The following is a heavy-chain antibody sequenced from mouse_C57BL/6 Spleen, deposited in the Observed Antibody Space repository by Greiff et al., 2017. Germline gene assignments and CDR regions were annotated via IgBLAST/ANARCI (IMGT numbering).Heavy chain of an antibody. CDR3: ASTTVVATNFDV. CDR1: GFNINNTY. V-gene: IGHV14-3*01. J-gene: IGHJ1*03. CDR2: IVPANGNT. Sequence: EVQLQQSVAELVRPGASVTLSCTASGFNINNTYMHWVKQRPAPGLVWIGRIVPANGNTKYAPKFQGQDTITADTSSNTASLQLSSLTSEDSAIYYCASTTVVATNFDVWGTGTTVTVSS. D-gene: IGHD1-1*01.